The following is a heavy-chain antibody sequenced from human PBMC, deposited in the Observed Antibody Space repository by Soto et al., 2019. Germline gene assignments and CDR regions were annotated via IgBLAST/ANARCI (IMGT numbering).Heavy chain of an antibody. CDR3: ARDGEYDFWSGYYIDY. J-gene: IGHJ4*02. D-gene: IGHD3-3*01. V-gene: IGHV3-74*01. CDR1: GFTFSSYW. Sequence: GGSLRLSCAASGFTFSSYWMHWVRQAPGKGLVWVSRINSDGSSTSYADSVKGRFTISSDNAKNTLYLQMNSLRAEDTAVYYCARDGEYDFWSGYYIDYWGQGTLVTVSS. CDR2: INSDGSST.